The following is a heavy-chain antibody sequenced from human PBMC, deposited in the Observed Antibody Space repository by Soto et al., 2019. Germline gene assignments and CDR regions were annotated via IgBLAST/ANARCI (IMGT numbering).Heavy chain of an antibody. D-gene: IGHD1-26*01. CDR2: INPNSGGT. J-gene: IGHJ3*02. Sequence: QVQLVQSGAEVKKPGASVKVSCKASGYTFTGYYLHWVRQAPGQGLECMGWINPNSGGTNYAQKFQGWVTMTRDASISTACMELSRLRSDDTAVYYCAREPFLGPHAFDIWGQGTMVTVST. CDR1: GYTFTGYY. V-gene: IGHV1-2*04. CDR3: AREPFLGPHAFDI.